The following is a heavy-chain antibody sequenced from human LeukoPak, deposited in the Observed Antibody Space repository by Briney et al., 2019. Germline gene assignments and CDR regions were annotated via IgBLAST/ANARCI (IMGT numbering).Heavy chain of an antibody. CDR1: GFTFSSYS. V-gene: IGHV3-21*01. CDR3: ARASAQLEGGPDY. Sequence: GGSLRLSCAAFGFTFSSYSMNWVRQAPGKGLEWVSSISSSSSYIYYADSVKGRFTISRDNAKNSLYLQMNSLRAEDTAVYYCARASAQLEGGPDYWGQGTLVTVSS. D-gene: IGHD1-1*01. J-gene: IGHJ4*02. CDR2: ISSSSSYI.